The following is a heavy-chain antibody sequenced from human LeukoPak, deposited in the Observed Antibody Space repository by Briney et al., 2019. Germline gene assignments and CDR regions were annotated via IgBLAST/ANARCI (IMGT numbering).Heavy chain of an antibody. CDR2: IYYSGST. D-gene: IGHD4-17*01. CDR1: GGSISSHY. Sequence: PSETLSLTCSVSGGSISSHYWSWIRQPPGKGLEWIGYIYYSGSTKYNPSLKSRVTISVDTSKNQFSLKLSSVTAADTAVYYCARGGTTVTPGLLWFDPWGQGTLVTV. J-gene: IGHJ5*02. CDR3: ARGGTTVTPGLLWFDP. V-gene: IGHV4-59*11.